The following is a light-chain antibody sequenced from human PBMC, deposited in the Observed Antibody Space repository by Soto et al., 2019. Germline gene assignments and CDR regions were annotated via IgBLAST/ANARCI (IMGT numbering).Light chain of an antibody. CDR1: SSDIGSYNY. CDR2: DVS. Sequence: QSALTQPASVSGSPVQSITISCTGTSSDIGSYNYVSWYQQHPGKAPKLMIYDVSNRPSGVSNRFSGSKSGNTASLTISGLQAEDEADYYCFSYTTSSTWVFGGGTKLTVL. CDR3: FSYTTSSTWV. J-gene: IGLJ3*02. V-gene: IGLV2-14*01.